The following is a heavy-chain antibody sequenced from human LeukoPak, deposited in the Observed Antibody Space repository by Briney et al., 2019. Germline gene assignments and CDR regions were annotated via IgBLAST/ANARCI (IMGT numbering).Heavy chain of an antibody. D-gene: IGHD3-22*01. V-gene: IGHV3-23*01. CDR2: ISGSGDNT. CDR3: AKGSYYDSSGSFYFDY. Sequence: GGSLRLSCAASGFTFSSYAMSWVRQAPGKGLEWVSGISGSGDNTYYADSVKGRFTISRDNSKNTLYVQVNSLGTEDTAAYHCAKGSYYDSSGSFYFDYWGQGTLVTVSS. CDR1: GFTFSSYA. J-gene: IGHJ4*02.